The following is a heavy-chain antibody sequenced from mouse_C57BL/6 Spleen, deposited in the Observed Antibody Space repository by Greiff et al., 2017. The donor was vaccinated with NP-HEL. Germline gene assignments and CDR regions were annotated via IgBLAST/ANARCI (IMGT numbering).Heavy chain of an antibody. V-gene: IGHV1-82*01. CDR2: IYPGDGAT. J-gene: IGHJ4*01. D-gene: IGHD2-3*01. CDR3: ARGTDGYYVRY. CDR1: GYSFSSSW. Sequence: VQLHQSGPELVKPGASVKISCKASGYSFSSSWMNWVKQRPGKGLEWIGRIYPGDGATNYNGKFKGKATLTADKSSSTAYMQLSSLTSEDSAVYICARGTDGYYVRYWGKGTSVTVSS.